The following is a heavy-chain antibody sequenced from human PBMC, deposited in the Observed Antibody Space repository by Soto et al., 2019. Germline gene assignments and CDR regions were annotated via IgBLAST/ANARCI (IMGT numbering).Heavy chain of an antibody. CDR3: ARVIRGSGSQVYYYYYYGMDV. J-gene: IGHJ6*02. CDR1: GGSISSYY. V-gene: IGHV4-59*01. D-gene: IGHD3-10*01. Sequence: SETLSLTCTVSGGSISSYYWSWIRQPPGKGLEWIGYIYYSGSTNYNPSLKSRVTISVDTSKNQFSLKLSSVTAADTAVYYCARVIRGSGSQVYYYYYYGMDVWGQGTTVTVSS. CDR2: IYYSGST.